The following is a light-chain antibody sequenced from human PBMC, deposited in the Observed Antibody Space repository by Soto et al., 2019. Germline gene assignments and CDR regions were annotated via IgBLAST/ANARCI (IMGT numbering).Light chain of an antibody. J-gene: IGLJ1*01. CDR1: SPNIGRND. Sequence: QAVVTQPPSVSGTPGQRVTVSCAGGSPNIGRNDVYWYQQVPGKAPKLLIYRSTYRSSGAPDRFSGSRSGTSASLAISGLRSEDEADYYCAAWDESLSGWRVFGTGTKLTVL. CDR3: AAWDESLSGWRV. V-gene: IGLV1-47*01. CDR2: RST.